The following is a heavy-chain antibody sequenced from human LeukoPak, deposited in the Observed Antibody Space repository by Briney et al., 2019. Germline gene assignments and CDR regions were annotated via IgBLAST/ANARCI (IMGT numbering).Heavy chain of an antibody. CDR3: ARDGLAYCGGDCSYY. CDR2: IYYSGST. V-gene: IGHV4-30-4*01. J-gene: IGHJ4*02. D-gene: IGHD2-21*02. Sequence: SETLSLTCTVSGGSISSGDYYWSWIRQPPGKGLEWIGYIYYSGSTYYNPSLKSRVTISVDTSKNQFSLKLSSVTAADTAVYYCARDGLAYCGGDCSYYWGQGTLVTVSS. CDR1: GGSISSGDYY.